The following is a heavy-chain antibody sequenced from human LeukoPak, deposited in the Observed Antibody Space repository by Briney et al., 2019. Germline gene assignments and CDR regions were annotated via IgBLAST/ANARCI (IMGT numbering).Heavy chain of an antibody. D-gene: IGHD3-22*01. Sequence: SETLSLTCTVSNGSISNYFWSWIRQPPGKGLEWIGYVHHSGTANYNPPLMSRVNISIDTSEHRLSLKLSSVTAEDPGLVLFASLGGYYESSSYSQLDAFDIWGQGTMVTVSS. J-gene: IGHJ3*02. CDR2: VHHSGTA. CDR3: ASLGGYYESSSYSQLDAFDI. CDR1: NGSISNYF. V-gene: IGHV4-59*12.